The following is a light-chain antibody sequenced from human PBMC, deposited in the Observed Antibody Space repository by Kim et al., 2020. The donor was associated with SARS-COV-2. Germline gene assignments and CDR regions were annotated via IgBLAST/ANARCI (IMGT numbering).Light chain of an antibody. CDR3: QQYNTWPPLYT. CDR2: GAS. Sequence: SPGERATLSCRASQRVSSNLAWYQQKPGQAPRLLLYGASTRATGVSARFSGSGSGTEFTLTISSLQSEDSAVYYCQQYNTWPPLYTFGQGTKLEIK. J-gene: IGKJ2*01. CDR1: QRVSSN. V-gene: IGKV3-15*01.